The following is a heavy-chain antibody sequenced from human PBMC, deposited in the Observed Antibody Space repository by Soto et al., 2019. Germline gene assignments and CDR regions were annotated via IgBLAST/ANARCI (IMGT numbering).Heavy chain of an antibody. V-gene: IGHV3-23*01. Sequence: EVQLLESGGGLVQPGGSLRLSCAASEFTFSKYAMTWVRQAPGKGLEWVSSITAAGSTIYADSVRGRFTISRDNSKNTLYLQMSSLRVEDTAVYYCTRDPTGDHVGAFDFWGQVTMVTVSS. CDR1: EFTFSKYA. D-gene: IGHD4-17*01. CDR3: TRDPTGDHVGAFDF. J-gene: IGHJ3*01. CDR2: ITAAGST.